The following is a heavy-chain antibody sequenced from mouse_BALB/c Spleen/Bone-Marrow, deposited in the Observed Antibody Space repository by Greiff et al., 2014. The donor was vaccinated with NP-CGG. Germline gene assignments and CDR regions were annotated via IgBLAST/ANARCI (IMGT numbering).Heavy chain of an antibody. Sequence: VQLKESGPELVKPGASVKISCKASGYSLTGYFMNWVMQSHGKSLEWIGRINPYNGDTFYNQKFKGKATLTVDKSSSTAHMELRSLASEDSAVYYCARGEDYGRGSWFAYWGQGTLVTVSA. CDR2: INPYNGDT. CDR3: ARGEDYGRGSWFAY. D-gene: IGHD2-4*01. CDR1: GYSLTGYF. J-gene: IGHJ3*01. V-gene: IGHV1-20*02.